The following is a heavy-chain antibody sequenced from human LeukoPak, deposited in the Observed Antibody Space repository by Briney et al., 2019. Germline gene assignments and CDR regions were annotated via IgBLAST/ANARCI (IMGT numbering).Heavy chain of an antibody. D-gene: IGHD3-22*01. Sequence: ASVKVSCKASGGTFSSYAISWVRQAPGQGLEWMGGIIPIFGTANYAQKFQGRVTITADKSTSTAYMELSSLRSEDTAVYYCASELASRKYYYDSSGYPSGIWGQGTMVTVSS. V-gene: IGHV1-69*06. J-gene: IGHJ3*02. CDR3: ASELASRKYYYDSSGYPSGI. CDR1: GGTFSSYA. CDR2: IIPIFGTA.